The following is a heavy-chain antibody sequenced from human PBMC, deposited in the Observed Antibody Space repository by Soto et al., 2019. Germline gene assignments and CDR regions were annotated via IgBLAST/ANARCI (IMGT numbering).Heavy chain of an antibody. CDR3: AKDRGYSYGNYYYYGMDV. Sequence: QVQLVQSGAEVKKPGSSVKVSCKASGGTFSSYAISWVRQAPGQGLEWRGGIIPIFGTPNNAQKFQGRVTITADESTSTAYMELSSLRSEDTAVYYCAKDRGYSYGNYYYYGMDVWGQGTTVTVSS. V-gene: IGHV1-69*12. D-gene: IGHD5-18*01. CDR2: IIPIFGTP. J-gene: IGHJ6*02. CDR1: GGTFSSYA.